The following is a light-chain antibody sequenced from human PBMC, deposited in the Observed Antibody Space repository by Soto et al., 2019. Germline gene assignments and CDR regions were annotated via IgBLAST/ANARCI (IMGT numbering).Light chain of an antibody. CDR1: SSDVGGYNY. CDR3: SSYTSSSTEA. J-gene: IGLJ1*01. CDR2: DVN. Sequence: QSALTQPASVSGSPGQSITISCTGTSSDVGGYNYVSWYQHHPGKAPKLLIYDVNSRPSGVSDRFSGSKSGNTASLTISGLQAEDEADYYCSSYTSSSTEAFGTGTKVTVL. V-gene: IGLV2-14*03.